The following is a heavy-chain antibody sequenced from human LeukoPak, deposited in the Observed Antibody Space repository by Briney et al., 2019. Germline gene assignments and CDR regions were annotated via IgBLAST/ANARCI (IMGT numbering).Heavy chain of an antibody. J-gene: IGHJ3*02. CDR1: GFTFSSYE. CDR2: ISSSGSTI. D-gene: IGHD2-2*01. CDR3: ASTAAVVPAAISMHAFDI. V-gene: IGHV3-48*03. Sequence: GGSLRLSCAASGFTFSSYEMNWVRQAPGKGLEWVSYISSSGSTIYYADSVKGRFTISRDNAKNSLYLQMNSPRAEDTAVYYCASTAAVVPAAISMHAFDIWGQGTMVTVSS.